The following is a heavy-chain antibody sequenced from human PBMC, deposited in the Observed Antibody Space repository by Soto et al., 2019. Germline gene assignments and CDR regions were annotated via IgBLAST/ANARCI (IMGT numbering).Heavy chain of an antibody. V-gene: IGHV4-34*01. Sequence: SETLSLTCAVYGGSFSGYYWSWIRQPPGKGLEWIGEINHSGSTNYNPSLKSRVTISVDTSKNQFSLKLSSVTAADTAVYYCARGSDYYDSSGYYYVADYWGQGTLVTVSS. CDR1: GGSFSGYY. D-gene: IGHD3-22*01. J-gene: IGHJ4*02. CDR3: ARGSDYYDSSGYYYVADY. CDR2: INHSGST.